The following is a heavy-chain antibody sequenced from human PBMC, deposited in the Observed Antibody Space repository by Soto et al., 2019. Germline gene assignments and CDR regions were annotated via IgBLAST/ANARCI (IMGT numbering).Heavy chain of an antibody. V-gene: IGHV1-69*01. CDR1: GGTFSSYA. CDR3: ARDNWFSSSSGRVYYGMDV. J-gene: IGHJ6*02. CDR2: IIPIFGTA. Sequence: QVQLVQSGAEVKKPGSSVKVSCKASGGTFSSYAISWVRQAPGQGLEWMGGIIPIFGTANYAQKFQGRVTITADESTSTAYMELSSLRSEDTAVYYCARDNWFSSSSGRVYYGMDVWGQGTTVTVSS. D-gene: IGHD6-6*01.